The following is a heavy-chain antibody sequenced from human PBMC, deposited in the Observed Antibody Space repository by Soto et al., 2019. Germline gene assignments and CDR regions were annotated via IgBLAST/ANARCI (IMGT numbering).Heavy chain of an antibody. CDR3: AKPGAVWERLAWADY. V-gene: IGHV3-23*01. Sequence: EVQLLESGGGLVQPGGSLRLSCAASGFTFSSYAMSWVRQAPGKGLEWVSAISGSGGSTYYADSVKGRFTISRDNSKNTLSLQVNRLRAGDTAVYYCAKPGAVWERLAWADYWGQGTLVTVSS. CDR2: ISGSGGST. J-gene: IGHJ4*02. CDR1: GFTFSSYA. D-gene: IGHD1-26*01.